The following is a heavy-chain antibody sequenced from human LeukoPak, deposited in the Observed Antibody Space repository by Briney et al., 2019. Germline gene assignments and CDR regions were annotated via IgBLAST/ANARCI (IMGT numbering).Heavy chain of an antibody. CDR3: ARGNRLYSSSWYSLAFDI. D-gene: IGHD6-13*01. CDR1: GYTFTGYY. CDR2: INPNSGGT. Sequence: GASVKVSCKASGYTFTGYYMHWVRQAPGQGLEWMGRINPNSGGTNYAQKFQGRVTMTRDTSISTAYMELSSLRSEDTAVYYCARGNRLYSSSWYSLAFDIWGQGTMITVSS. V-gene: IGHV1-2*06. J-gene: IGHJ3*02.